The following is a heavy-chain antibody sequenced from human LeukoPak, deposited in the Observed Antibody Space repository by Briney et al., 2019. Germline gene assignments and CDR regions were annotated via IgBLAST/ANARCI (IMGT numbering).Heavy chain of an antibody. CDR1: GFTFDDYA. J-gene: IGHJ4*02. V-gene: IGHV3-43D*03. Sequence: GGSLRLSCAASGFTFDDYAMHWVRQAPGKGLEWVSLISWDGGSTYYADSVKGRFTISRDNSKNSLYLQMNSLRAEDTALYYCAKDREGGSGWLDYWGQGTLVTASS. CDR2: ISWDGGST. D-gene: IGHD6-19*01. CDR3: AKDREGGSGWLDY.